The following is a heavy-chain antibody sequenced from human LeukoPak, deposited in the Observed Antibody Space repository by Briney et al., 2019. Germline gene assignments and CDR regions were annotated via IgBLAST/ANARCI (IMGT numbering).Heavy chain of an antibody. Sequence: KPSETLSLTCTVSGGSLSSSSYYWGWIRQPPGKGLEWIGSIDYSGSTYYNPSLKSRVTISVDTSKNQFSLKLSSVTAADTAVYYCARLSEFLERSVLTYYFDYWGQGTLVTVSS. J-gene: IGHJ4*02. D-gene: IGHD1-1*01. V-gene: IGHV4-39*01. CDR1: GGSLSSSSYY. CDR3: ARLSEFLERSVLTYYFDY. CDR2: IDYSGST.